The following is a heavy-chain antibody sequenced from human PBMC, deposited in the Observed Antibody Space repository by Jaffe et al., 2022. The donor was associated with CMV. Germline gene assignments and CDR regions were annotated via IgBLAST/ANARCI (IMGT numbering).Heavy chain of an antibody. CDR2: IYHSGST. V-gene: IGHV4-4*02. CDR3: ARSQQVAVRGGFDY. D-gene: IGHD6-19*01. CDR1: GVSISSVNW. Sequence: QVQLQESGPGLVKPSGTLSLTCAVSGVSISSVNWWTWVRQPPGKGLEWIGEIYHSGSTNYNPSLKSRVTMSVDKSTNQFSLRLTSVTAADTAMYYCARSQQVAVRGGFDYWGQGTLVTVAP. J-gene: IGHJ4*02.